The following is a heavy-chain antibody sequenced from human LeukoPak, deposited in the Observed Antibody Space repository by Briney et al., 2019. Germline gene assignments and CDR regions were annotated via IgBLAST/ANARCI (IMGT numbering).Heavy chain of an antibody. CDR3: ARVVRDSSGYPFDY. J-gene: IGHJ4*02. CDR1: GYTFTGYY. Sequence: ASVKVSCKASGYTFTGYYMHWVRQAPGQGLEWMGWINPNSGGTNYAQKFQGRVTMTRDTSISTAYMELSRLRSDDTAVYCCARVVRDSSGYPFDYWGQGTLVTVSS. D-gene: IGHD3-22*01. CDR2: INPNSGGT. V-gene: IGHV1-2*02.